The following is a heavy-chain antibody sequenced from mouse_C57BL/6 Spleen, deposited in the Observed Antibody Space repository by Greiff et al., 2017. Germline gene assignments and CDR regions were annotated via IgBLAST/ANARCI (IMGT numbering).Heavy chain of an antibody. CDR1: GYTFTSYW. D-gene: IGHD1-1*01. CDR2: IHPNSGST. V-gene: IGHV1-64*01. J-gene: IGHJ1*03. CDR3: ARFHYGSSYVGYFDV. Sequence: QVHVKQPGAELVKPGASVKLSCKASGYTFTSYWMHWVKQRPGQGLEWIGMIHPNSGSTNYNEKFKSKATLTVDKSSSTAYMQLSSLTSEDSAVYYCARFHYGSSYVGYFDVWGTGTTVTVSS.